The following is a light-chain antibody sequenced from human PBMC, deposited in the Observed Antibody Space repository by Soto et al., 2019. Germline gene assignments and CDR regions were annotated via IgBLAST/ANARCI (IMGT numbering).Light chain of an antibody. Sequence: QSALTQPASVSGSPGQSITISCTGTSSVIGFYNYVSWYQQHPGKAPKLIIYEVTNRPSGISNRFSGSKSGKTACLTISGLQAEDEADYYCSSYTGSSTLWVFGGGTKVTVL. J-gene: IGLJ3*02. CDR1: SSVIGFYNY. CDR2: EVT. V-gene: IGLV2-14*01. CDR3: SSYTGSSTLWV.